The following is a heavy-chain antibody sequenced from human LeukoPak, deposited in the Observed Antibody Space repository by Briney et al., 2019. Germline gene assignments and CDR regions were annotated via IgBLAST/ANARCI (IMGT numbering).Heavy chain of an antibody. Sequence: SVKVSCKASGGTFSSYAISWVRQAPGQGLEWMGGIIPIFGTANYAQKFQGRVTITADESTSTAYMELSSLRSEDTAVYYCASPLLGYCSGGSCYNLDYYYYYGMDVWGQGTTATVSS. J-gene: IGHJ6*02. CDR3: ASPLLGYCSGGSCYNLDYYYYYGMDV. V-gene: IGHV1-69*13. CDR1: GGTFSSYA. CDR2: IIPIFGTA. D-gene: IGHD2-15*01.